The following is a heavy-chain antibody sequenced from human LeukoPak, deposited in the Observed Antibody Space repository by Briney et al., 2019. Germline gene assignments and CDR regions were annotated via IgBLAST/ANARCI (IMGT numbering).Heavy chain of an antibody. CDR2: IYYSGST. D-gene: IGHD3-22*01. CDR1: GGSISSSSYY. J-gene: IGHJ5*02. Sequence: PSETLSLTCTVSGGSISSSSYYWGWLRQPPGTGLEWIGSIYYSGSTYYNPSLKSRVTISVDTSKNQFSLKLSSVTAADTAVYYCARLITMIVVVITSWFDPWGQGTLVTVSS. V-gene: IGHV4-39*01. CDR3: ARLITMIVVVITSWFDP.